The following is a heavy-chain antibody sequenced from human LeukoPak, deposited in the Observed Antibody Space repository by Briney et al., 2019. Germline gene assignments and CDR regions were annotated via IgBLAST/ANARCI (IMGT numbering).Heavy chain of an antibody. J-gene: IGHJ4*02. CDR2: ISPGGDTI. D-gene: IGHD4-23*01. Sequence: GGSLRLSCAASGFSFSVYAMSWVRQAPGKGLEWVSAISPGGDTIYYLDSVKGRFTISRDNSKNTLYLQMNSLRAEDTAVYYCARRTTVVGPAPFDHWGQGTLVTVSS. CDR1: GFSFSVYA. CDR3: ARRTTVVGPAPFDH. V-gene: IGHV3-23*01.